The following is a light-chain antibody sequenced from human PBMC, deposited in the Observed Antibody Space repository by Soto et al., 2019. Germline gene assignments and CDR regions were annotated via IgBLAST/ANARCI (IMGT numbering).Light chain of an antibody. CDR1: SYNIGAGYD. CDR3: QSYDSRLSGSV. CDR2: DNN. Sequence: QSVLTQPPSVSGAPGQRVTISCTGSSYNIGAGYDVHWYQQLPGTAPKLLIYDNNNRPSGVPDRFSGSKSGTSASLAITGLQAEDEADYYCQSYDSRLSGSVFGGGTQLTVL. V-gene: IGLV1-40*01. J-gene: IGLJ7*01.